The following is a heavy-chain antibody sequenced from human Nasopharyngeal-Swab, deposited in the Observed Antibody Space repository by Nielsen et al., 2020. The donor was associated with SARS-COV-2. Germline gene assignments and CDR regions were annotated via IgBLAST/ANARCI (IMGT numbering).Heavy chain of an antibody. CDR2: VDQDGSRT. Sequence: GESLKISCVASGVIFSKYWMHWVRQAPGKGLVWVSRVDQDGSRTDYADSVRGRFTISRDNAKNTLYLQMNSLRVEDTAVYYCVKHQGSSSDQWGQGTLVTVSS. CDR3: VKHQGSSSDQ. CDR1: GVIFSKYW. J-gene: IGHJ4*02. V-gene: IGHV3-74*01.